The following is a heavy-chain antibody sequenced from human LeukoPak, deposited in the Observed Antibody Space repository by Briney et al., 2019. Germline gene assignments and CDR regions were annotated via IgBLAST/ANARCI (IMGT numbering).Heavy chain of an antibody. CDR1: GFTFSSYW. D-gene: IGHD6-13*01. CDR2: INSDGSST. J-gene: IGHJ4*02. V-gene: IGHV3-74*01. Sequence: GGSLRLSCAASGFTFSSYWMHWVRQAPGKGLVWVSRINSDGSSTSYADSVKGRFTISRDNAKNSLYLQMNSLRAEDTAVYYCARVGESSSWYEFFDYWGQGTLVTVSS. CDR3: ARVGESSSWYEFFDY.